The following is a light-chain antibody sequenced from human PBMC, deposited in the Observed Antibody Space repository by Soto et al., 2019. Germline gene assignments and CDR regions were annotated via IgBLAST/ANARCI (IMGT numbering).Light chain of an antibody. Sequence: EIVLTQSPATLSLSPGERAALSCRASQSVSNNYLAWYQQRPGQAPSLLLFDASTRATGIPDRFSGSGSGTDFNLTIGSLETEDFAVYYCQQYGSSPPWTCGQGTKVDNK. CDR3: QQYGSSPPWT. V-gene: IGKV3-20*01. CDR1: QSVSNNY. CDR2: DAS. J-gene: IGKJ1*01.